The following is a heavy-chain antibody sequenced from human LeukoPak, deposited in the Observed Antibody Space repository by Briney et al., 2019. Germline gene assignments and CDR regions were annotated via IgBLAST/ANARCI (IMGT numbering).Heavy chain of an antibody. CDR3: ARDPGYLRYFDWLPHHDAFDI. V-gene: IGHV3-7*03. CDR2: IKQDGSEM. D-gene: IGHD3-9*01. J-gene: IGHJ3*02. Sequence: GGSLRLSCAASGFTFNTFWMSWVRQAPGKGLEWVANIKQDGSEMHYVDSVKGRFTISRDNAKNSLYLQMNSLRAEDTAVYYCARDPGYLRYFDWLPHHDAFDIWGQGTMVTVSS. CDR1: GFTFNTFW.